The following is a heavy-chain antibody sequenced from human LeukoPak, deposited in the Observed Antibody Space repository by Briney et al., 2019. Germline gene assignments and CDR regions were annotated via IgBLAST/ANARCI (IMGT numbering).Heavy chain of an antibody. J-gene: IGHJ5*02. CDR3: ARDFDSRFDP. CDR2: ISSASSYK. V-gene: IGHV3-21*01. CDR1: GFTFSSYS. Sequence: GGSLRLSCAASGFTFSSYSMTWVRQAPGKGLEWVSSISSASSYKSYVDSVKGRFTISRDNAKNSLYLQMNSLRAEDTAMYYCARDFDSRFDPWGQGTLVTVSS.